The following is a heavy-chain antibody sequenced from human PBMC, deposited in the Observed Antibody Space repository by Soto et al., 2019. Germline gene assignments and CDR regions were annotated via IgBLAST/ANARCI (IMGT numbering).Heavy chain of an antibody. Sequence: GGSLRLSCAASGFTFSSYWMHWVRQAPGKGLEWVSAISGSGGSTYYADSVKGRFTISRDNSKNTLSLQMNSLRAEDTALYYCAKDHFTVTGDYPPVYYFDYWGQGTPVTVSS. CDR3: AKDHFTVTGDYPPVYYFDY. V-gene: IGHV3-23*01. J-gene: IGHJ4*02. D-gene: IGHD4-17*01. CDR2: ISGSGGST. CDR1: GFTFSSYW.